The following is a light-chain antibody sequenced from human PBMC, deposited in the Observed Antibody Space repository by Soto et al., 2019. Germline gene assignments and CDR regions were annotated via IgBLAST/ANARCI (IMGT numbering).Light chain of an antibody. J-gene: IGLJ2*01. CDR1: SSNIGSNT. CDR2: SNT. Sequence: QSVLTQPPSASGTPGQRVTISCSGSSSNIGSNTVNWYQQLPGTAPKLLIYSNTQRPSGVPDRFSVSKSGTSASLAISGLQSEDEAEYYCVAWDDSLNGPVFGGGTKLTVL. V-gene: IGLV1-44*01. CDR3: VAWDDSLNGPV.